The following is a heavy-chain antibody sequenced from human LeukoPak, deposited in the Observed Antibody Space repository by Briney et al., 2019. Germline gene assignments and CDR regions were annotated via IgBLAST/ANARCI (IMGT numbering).Heavy chain of an antibody. J-gene: IGHJ4*02. CDR2: IFGSGGSP. CDR1: GFTSGSHA. CDR3: GKTTVGYSSGQKPAWPVDY. D-gene: IGHD5-18*01. Sequence: PGGSLRLSCEASGFTSGSHAMYWVRQAPGKGLERVAGIFGSGGSPHYADPVKGRFTISRDNSRNTVYLQINSLRAEDTAVYYCGKTTVGYSSGQKPAWPVDYWGQGTLVTVSS. V-gene: IGHV3-23*01.